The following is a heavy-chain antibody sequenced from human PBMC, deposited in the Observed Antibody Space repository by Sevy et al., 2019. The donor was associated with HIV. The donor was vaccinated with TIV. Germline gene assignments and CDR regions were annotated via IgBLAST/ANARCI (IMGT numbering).Heavy chain of an antibody. CDR2: LSFGGGRI. Sequence: GGSLRLSCVASGFNFNIYSFSWVRQAPGKGLEWVSTLSFGGGRINYADSVQGRFTISRDDSKKTLYLEMHSLRVEDTAVYYCAREGCTKPHDYWGQGTLVTVSS. J-gene: IGHJ4*02. D-gene: IGHD2-8*01. CDR1: GFNFNIYS. V-gene: IGHV3-23*01. CDR3: AREGCTKPHDY.